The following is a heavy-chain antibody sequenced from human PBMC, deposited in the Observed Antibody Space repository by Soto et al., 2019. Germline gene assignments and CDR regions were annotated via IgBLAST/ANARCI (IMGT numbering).Heavy chain of an antibody. J-gene: IGHJ3*02. CDR1: GFTFSSYS. D-gene: IGHD1-1*01. V-gene: IGHV3-21*01. CDR2: ISSSSSYI. CDR3: ARAGTTEGAFDI. Sequence: EVQLVESGGGLVKPGGSLRLSCAASGFTFSSYSMNWVRQAPGKGLEWVSSISSSSSYIYYADSVKGRFTISRDNAKNSLYLQMNSLRAEETAVYYCARAGTTEGAFDIWGQGTMVTVSS.